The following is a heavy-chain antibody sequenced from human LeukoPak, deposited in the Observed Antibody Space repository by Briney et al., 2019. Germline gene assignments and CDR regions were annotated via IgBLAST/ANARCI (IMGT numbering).Heavy chain of an antibody. CDR2: ISAYNGNT. CDR3: ATGTITVAGVFDY. J-gene: IGHJ4*02. Sequence: PGGSLRLSCAASGFTFTSYGISWVRQAPGQGLEWMGWISAYNGNTNYAQKLQGRVTMTTDTSTSTAYMELRSLRSDDTAVYYCATGTITVAGVFDYWGQGTLVTVSS. D-gene: IGHD6-19*01. V-gene: IGHV1-18*01. CDR1: GFTFTSYG.